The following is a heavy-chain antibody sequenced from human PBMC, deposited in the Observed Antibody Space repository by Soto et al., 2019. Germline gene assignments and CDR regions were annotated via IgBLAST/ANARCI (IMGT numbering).Heavy chain of an antibody. CDR2: MNPNSGNT. V-gene: IGHV1-8*01. CDR1: GYTFTSYD. D-gene: IGHD6-13*01. J-gene: IGHJ4*02. Sequence: ASVKVSCKASGYTFTSYDINWVRQATGQGLEWMGWMNPNSGNTGYAQKFQGRVTMTRNTSISTAYMELSSLRSEDTAVYYCARGPGKYSSGWFDPFDYWGQGTLVTVSS. CDR3: ARGPGKYSSGWFDPFDY.